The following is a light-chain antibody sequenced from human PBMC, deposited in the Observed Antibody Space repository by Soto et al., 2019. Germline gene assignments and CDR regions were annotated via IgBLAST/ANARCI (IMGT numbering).Light chain of an antibody. Sequence: DIQMTQSPSSLSASVGDRVTITCQASQDISNYLNWYQQKPGKAPKLLIYDASNLETGVPSRFSGSGSGTDFTFTISSLQPEVIATYYCQQYDNLRYTFGQGTKLEIK. CDR3: QQYDNLRYT. V-gene: IGKV1-33*01. CDR2: DAS. CDR1: QDISNY. J-gene: IGKJ2*01.